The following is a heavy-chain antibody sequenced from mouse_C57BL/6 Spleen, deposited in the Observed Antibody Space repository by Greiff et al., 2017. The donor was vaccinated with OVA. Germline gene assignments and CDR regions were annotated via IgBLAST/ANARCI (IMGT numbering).Heavy chain of an antibody. CDR3: ARRNYSNYVRFDY. Sequence: QVQLQQSGAELVKPGASVKLSCKASGYTFTSYWMHWVKQRPGQGLEWIGMIHPNSGSTNYNEKFKSKATLTVDKSSSTAYMQLSSLTSEDSAVYYCARRNYSNYVRFDYWGQGTTLTVSS. CDR2: IHPNSGST. J-gene: IGHJ2*01. D-gene: IGHD2-5*01. CDR1: GYTFTSYW. V-gene: IGHV1-64*01.